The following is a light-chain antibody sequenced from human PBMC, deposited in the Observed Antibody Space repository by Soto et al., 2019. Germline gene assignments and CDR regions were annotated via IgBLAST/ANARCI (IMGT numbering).Light chain of an antibody. J-gene: IGLJ2*01. Sequence: QSALTQPASVSGSPGQSITISCTGTSTDVGSCNYVSWYQHHPGKAPKLLIYDITYRPSGVSNGFSGSKSGNTASLTISGLQAEDEADYFGSSWTSISVVFGGGTKLTVL. CDR2: DIT. CDR1: STDVGSCNY. V-gene: IGLV2-14*03. CDR3: SSWTSISVV.